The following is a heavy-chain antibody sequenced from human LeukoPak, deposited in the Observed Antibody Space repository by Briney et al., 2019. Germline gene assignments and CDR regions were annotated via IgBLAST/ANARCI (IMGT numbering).Heavy chain of an antibody. V-gene: IGHV3-23*01. CDR2: ITGSGKNT. D-gene: IGHD6-13*01. CDR3: AKAESSSWPSYQYGMDV. Sequence: GGSLRLSCAASGFIFSSYSMSWVRQAPGKGLEWVSVITGSGKNTYYADSVKGRFTISKDNSKNTVYLQMNDLRVDDTAVYYCAKAESSSWPSYQYGMDVWGQGTTVTVSS. J-gene: IGHJ6*02. CDR1: GFIFSSYS.